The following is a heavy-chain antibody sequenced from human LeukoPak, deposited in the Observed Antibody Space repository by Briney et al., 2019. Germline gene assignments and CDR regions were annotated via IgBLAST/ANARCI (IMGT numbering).Heavy chain of an antibody. Sequence: GGSLRLSCAASGFTVSSNYMSWVRQAPAKGLEWVSVIYSGGNTYYADSVKGRFTISRDNSKNTVHLQMNSLRAEDTAMYYCARRAGDYSHPYDYWGQGTLVTVSS. CDR3: ARRAGDYSHPYDY. CDR2: IYSGGNT. D-gene: IGHD3-22*01. CDR1: GFTVSSNY. J-gene: IGHJ4*02. V-gene: IGHV3-53*01.